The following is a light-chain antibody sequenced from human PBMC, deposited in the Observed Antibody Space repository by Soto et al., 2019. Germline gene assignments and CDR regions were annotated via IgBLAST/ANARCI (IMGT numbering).Light chain of an antibody. J-gene: IGKJ2*01. Sequence: DIQMTQSPSSLSASVGDRVTITCRASQTITNYLNWYRLKPGKAPKLLVYATSSLQSGVPSRFSGSGSGTDFTLTINNLQPEDFATYYCQQTYIFPHTFGQGTNLEIK. V-gene: IGKV1-39*01. CDR1: QTITNY. CDR3: QQTYIFPHT. CDR2: ATS.